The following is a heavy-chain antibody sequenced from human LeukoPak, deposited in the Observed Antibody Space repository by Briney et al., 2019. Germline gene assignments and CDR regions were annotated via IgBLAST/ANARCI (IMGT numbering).Heavy chain of an antibody. Sequence: PGGSLRLSCAASGFTFSNYNMNWVRQAPGKGLEWVSSFNSSSPYIYYADSEKGRFTISRDNAKSSLYMQMNSLRAEDTAVYYCARVLLTNLPYFYYYMGVWGKGTTVTVSS. J-gene: IGHJ6*03. V-gene: IGHV3-21*01. D-gene: IGHD1-1*01. CDR3: ARVLLTNLPYFYYYMGV. CDR1: GFTFSNYN. CDR2: FNSSSPYI.